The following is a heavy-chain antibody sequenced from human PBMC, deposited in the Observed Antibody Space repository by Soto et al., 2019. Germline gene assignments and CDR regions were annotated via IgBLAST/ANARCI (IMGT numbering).Heavy chain of an antibody. Sequence: SETLSLTCSFSDDSINSDKYYWGWIRQPPGKGLEWIGSIYYRGNAYYNPSLQTRVTISLDKSKSQFSLKLNSVTAADSAVYFCARLEGLATIPYYFDFWGPGALVTVSS. D-gene: IGHD3-9*01. CDR3: ARLEGLATIPYYFDF. CDR1: DDSINSDKYY. J-gene: IGHJ4*02. CDR2: IYYRGNA. V-gene: IGHV4-39*01.